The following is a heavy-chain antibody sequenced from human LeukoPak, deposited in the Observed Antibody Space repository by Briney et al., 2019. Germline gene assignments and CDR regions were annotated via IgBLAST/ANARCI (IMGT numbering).Heavy chain of an antibody. V-gene: IGHV1-18*01. D-gene: IGHD1-26*01. J-gene: IGHJ4*02. CDR2: ISAYNGNT. Sequence: ASVKVSCKASGYTFTSYGISWVRQAPGQGLEWMGWISAYNGNTNYAQKLQGRVTMTTDTSTSTAYMELSSLRSEDTAVYYCARGVGGSYFSWGTYYFDYWGQGTLVTVSS. CDR3: ARGVGGSYFSWGTYYFDY. CDR1: GYTFTSYG.